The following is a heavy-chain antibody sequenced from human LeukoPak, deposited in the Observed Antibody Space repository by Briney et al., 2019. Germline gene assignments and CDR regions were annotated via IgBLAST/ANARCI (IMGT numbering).Heavy chain of an antibody. J-gene: IGHJ6*04. CDR3: AREGVPLNSAGYCSSTSCYFYYGMEV. V-gene: IGHV4-61*02. CDR2: IYTSGST. CDR1: GGSISSGSYY. D-gene: IGHD2-2*01. Sequence: SETLSLTCTVSGGSISSGSYYWRWIRQPAGRGLERIERIYTSGSTNYNPSLKSQVTISVDKAHNQFSLKLSSDAADGTAGDYCAREGVPLNSAGYCSSTSCYFYYGMEVWGEGTTVTVSS.